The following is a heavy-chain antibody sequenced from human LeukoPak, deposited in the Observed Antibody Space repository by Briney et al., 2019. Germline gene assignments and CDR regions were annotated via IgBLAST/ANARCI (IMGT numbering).Heavy chain of an antibody. V-gene: IGHV4-61*02. Sequence: SQTLSLTCTVSGGSISSCSYYWSWIRQPDGKGLVWIGRIYTSGSTNYNPSLKSRVTISVDTSKNQFSLKLSSVTAADTAVYYCAREESGRRDGYNYRYWGQGTLVTVSS. D-gene: IGHD5-24*01. CDR3: AREESGRRDGYNYRY. J-gene: IGHJ4*02. CDR2: IYTSGST. CDR1: GGSISSCSYY.